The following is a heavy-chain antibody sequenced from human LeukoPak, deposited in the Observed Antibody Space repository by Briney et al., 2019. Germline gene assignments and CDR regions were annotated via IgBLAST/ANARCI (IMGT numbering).Heavy chain of an antibody. CDR2: LHDSGAST. Sequence: GGSLRLSCTASGFTFSSYAMSWVRQAPGKGLEWVSALHDSGASTYYADSVKGRFTVSRDSSKNTLNLQMNSLRAEDTAVYYCAKVMQDRSMNMHFDYWGPGTQVTVSS. CDR1: GFTFSSYA. J-gene: IGHJ4*02. CDR3: AKVMQDRSMNMHFDY. V-gene: IGHV3-23*01. D-gene: IGHD5-18*01.